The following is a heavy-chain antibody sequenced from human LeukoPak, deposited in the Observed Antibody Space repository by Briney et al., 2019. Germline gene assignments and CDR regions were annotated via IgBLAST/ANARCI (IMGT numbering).Heavy chain of an antibody. Sequence: GGSLRLSCAASGFTFSSYGMHWVHQAPGKGLEWVAVISYDGSNKYYADSVKGRFTISRDNSKNTLYLQMNSLRAEDTAVYYCAKVYMSSWYYYGMDVWGQGTTVTVSS. V-gene: IGHV3-30*18. J-gene: IGHJ6*02. CDR2: ISYDGSNK. CDR1: GFTFSSYG. D-gene: IGHD6-13*01. CDR3: AKVYMSSWYYYGMDV.